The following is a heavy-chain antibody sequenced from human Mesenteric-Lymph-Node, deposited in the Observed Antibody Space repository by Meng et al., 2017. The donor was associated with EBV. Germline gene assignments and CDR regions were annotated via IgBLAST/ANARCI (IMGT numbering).Heavy chain of an antibody. CDR1: GFTFSSYG. V-gene: IGHV3-30*18. D-gene: IGHD4-17*01. J-gene: IGHJ4*02. Sequence: QVELVGVGGGVVQPGRSLRLSCAASGFTFSSYGMHWVRQAPGKGLEWVALISYDGSNKYYADSVKGRFTISRDNSKNTLYLQMNSLRVEDTAVYYCAKGHYGDPDYWGQGTLVTVSS. CDR2: ISYDGSNK. CDR3: AKGHYGDPDY.